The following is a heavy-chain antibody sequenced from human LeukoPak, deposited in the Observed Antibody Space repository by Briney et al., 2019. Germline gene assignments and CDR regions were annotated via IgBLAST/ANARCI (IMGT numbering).Heavy chain of an antibody. CDR2: IYSSGST. Sequence: SSETLSLTCTVSGDSISSYYWSWIRQPAGKGLEWIGRIYSSGSTNYNPSLKSRVTMSLDTSKNQFSLRLSSVTAADTAVYYCARDRDYYGSGTCGMDVWGQGTTVTVSS. CDR1: GDSISSYY. CDR3: ARDRDYYGSGTCGMDV. V-gene: IGHV4-4*07. J-gene: IGHJ6*02. D-gene: IGHD3-10*01.